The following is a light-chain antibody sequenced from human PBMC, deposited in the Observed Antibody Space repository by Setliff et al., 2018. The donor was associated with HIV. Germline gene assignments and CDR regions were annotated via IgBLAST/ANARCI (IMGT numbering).Light chain of an antibody. V-gene: IGLV2-14*01. J-gene: IGLJ1*01. CDR2: GVT. Sequence: QSVLTQPASVSGSPGQSITIFCTGASSDVGDYNYFSWYQQHPGKAPKLMIYGVTNRPSGISNRFSGSKSGDTASLTISGLQAEDEADYYCSSYTSSDTPYVFGTGTKVTVL. CDR1: SSDVGDYNY. CDR3: SSYTSSDTPYV.